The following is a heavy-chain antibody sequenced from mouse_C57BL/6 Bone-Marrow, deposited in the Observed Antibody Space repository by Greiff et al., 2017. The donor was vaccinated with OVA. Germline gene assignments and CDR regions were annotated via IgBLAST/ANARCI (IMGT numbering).Heavy chain of an antibody. Sequence: EVQLQQSVAELVRPGASVKLSCTASGFSIKNTYMHWVKQRPEQGLEWIGRIDPANGNTKYAPKFQGKATITADTSSNTAYLQLSSLTSEDTAIYYCARSRRSLYWYFDVWGTGTTVTVSS. J-gene: IGHJ1*03. V-gene: IGHV14-3*01. CDR3: ARSRRSLYWYFDV. CDR1: GFSIKNTY. CDR2: IDPANGNT.